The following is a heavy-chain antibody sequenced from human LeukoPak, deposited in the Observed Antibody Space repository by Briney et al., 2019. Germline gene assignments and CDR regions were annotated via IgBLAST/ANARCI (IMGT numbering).Heavy chain of an antibody. J-gene: IGHJ6*04. CDR3: TKETPQMDV. CDR1: GFTFSSYE. V-gene: IGHV3-48*03. Sequence: GGSLRLSCAASGFTFSSYEMNWVRQAPGQGLEWVAYVSSTGNTVHYAGSVKGRFTISRDNAKNSLYLQMNRPRAEDTAVYYCTKETPQMDVWGKGTTVIVSS. CDR2: VSSTGNTV. D-gene: IGHD2-15*01.